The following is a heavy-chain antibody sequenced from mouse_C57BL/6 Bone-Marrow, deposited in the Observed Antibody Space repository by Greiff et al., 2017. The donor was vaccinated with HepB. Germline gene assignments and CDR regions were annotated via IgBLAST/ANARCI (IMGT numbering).Heavy chain of an antibody. J-gene: IGHJ4*01. Sequence: EVQLQQSGPELVKPGASVKISCKASGYTFTDYYMNWVKQSHGKSLEWIGDINPNNGGTSYNQKFKGKATLTVDKSSSTAYMELRSLTSEDSAVYYCARDYGSSPLAMDYWGQGTSVTVSS. CDR3: ARDYGSSPLAMDY. V-gene: IGHV1-26*01. CDR1: GYTFTDYY. CDR2: INPNNGGT. D-gene: IGHD1-1*01.